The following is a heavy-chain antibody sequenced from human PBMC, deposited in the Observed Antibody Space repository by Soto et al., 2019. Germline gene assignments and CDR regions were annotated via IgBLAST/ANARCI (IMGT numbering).Heavy chain of an antibody. Sequence: QMQLVQSGPEVKKPGTSVKVSCKASGFTFTSSAVQWVRQARGQRLEWIGWIVVGSGNTNYAQKCQERVTINRDMSTSTAYMELSSLRSEDTAVYYCAAVNPGYSYGYKIGFAGAGPDYWGQGTLVTVSS. V-gene: IGHV1-58*01. D-gene: IGHD5-18*01. CDR1: GFTFTSSA. CDR2: IVVGSGNT. J-gene: IGHJ4*02. CDR3: AAVNPGYSYGYKIGFAGAGPDY.